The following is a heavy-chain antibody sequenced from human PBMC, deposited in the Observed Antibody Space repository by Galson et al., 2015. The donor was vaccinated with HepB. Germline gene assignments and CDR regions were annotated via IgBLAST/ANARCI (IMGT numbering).Heavy chain of an antibody. CDR1: GFTFSDYY. J-gene: IGHJ5*02. CDR3: ARERGYYAEVPVGWFDP. D-gene: IGHD3-10*01. V-gene: IGHV3-11*01. CDR2: ISSSGSTI. Sequence: SLRLSCAASGFTFSDYYMSWIRQAPGKGLEWVSYISSSGSTIYYADSVKGRFTISRDNAKNSLYLQMNSLRAEDTAVYYCARERGYYAEVPVGWFDPWGQGTLVTVSS.